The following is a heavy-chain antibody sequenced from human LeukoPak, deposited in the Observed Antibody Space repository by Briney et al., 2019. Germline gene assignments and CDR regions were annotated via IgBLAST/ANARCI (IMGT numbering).Heavy chain of an antibody. CDR2: ISAYNGNT. Sequence: GSVKVSCKASGYTFTSYGISWVRQAPGQGLEWMGWISAYNGNTNYAQKLQGRVTMTTDTSTSTAYMELRSLRSDDTAVYYCARTYYYDSSGYYYYYYYYMDVWGKGTTVTISS. D-gene: IGHD3-22*01. J-gene: IGHJ6*03. V-gene: IGHV1-18*01. CDR3: ARTYYYDSSGYYYYYYYYMDV. CDR1: GYTFTSYG.